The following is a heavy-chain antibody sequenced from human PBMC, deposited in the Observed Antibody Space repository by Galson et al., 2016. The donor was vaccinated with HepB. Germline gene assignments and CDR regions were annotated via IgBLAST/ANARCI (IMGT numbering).Heavy chain of an antibody. Sequence: SVKVSCKASGYTFSDYFLHWVRQAPGQGLEWMGWINPISGGTDLPQKFQGRVTMTRDTSISTAYMELSRLTFGDTAVYYCARGILLGSDAFDIWGQGTMVTVSS. J-gene: IGHJ3*02. CDR3: ARGILLGSDAFDI. D-gene: IGHD1-26*01. CDR2: INPISGGT. CDR1: GYTFSDYF. V-gene: IGHV1-2*02.